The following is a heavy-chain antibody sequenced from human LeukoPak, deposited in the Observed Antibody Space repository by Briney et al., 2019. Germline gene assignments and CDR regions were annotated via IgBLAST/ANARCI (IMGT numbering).Heavy chain of an antibody. CDR1: GFTFSSYS. CDR2: ISSSSSYI. V-gene: IGHV3-21*01. CDR3: ARDDYSKDFQH. Sequence: GGSLRLSCAASGFTFSSYSMNWVRQAPGKGLEWVSSISSSSSYIYYADSVRGRFTISRDNAKNSLYLQMNSLRAEDTAVYYCARDDYSKDFQHWGQGTLVTVSS. J-gene: IGHJ1*01. D-gene: IGHD4-11*01.